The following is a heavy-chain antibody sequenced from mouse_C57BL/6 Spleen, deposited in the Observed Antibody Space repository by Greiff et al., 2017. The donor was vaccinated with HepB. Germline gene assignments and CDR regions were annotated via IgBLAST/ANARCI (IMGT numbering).Heavy chain of an antibody. V-gene: IGHV5-16*01. CDR1: GFTFSDYY. CDR2: INYDGSST. CDR3: ARDEDGYYDY. D-gene: IGHD2-3*01. Sequence: EVKLVESEGGLVQPGSSMKLSCTASGFTFSDYYMAWVRQVPEKGLEWVANINYDGSSTYYLDSLKSRFIISRDNAKNILYLQMSSLKSEDTATYYCARDEDGYYDYWGQGTTLTVSS. J-gene: IGHJ2*01.